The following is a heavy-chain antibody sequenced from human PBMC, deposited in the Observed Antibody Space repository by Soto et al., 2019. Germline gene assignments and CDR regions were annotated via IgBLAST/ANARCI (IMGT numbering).Heavy chain of an antibody. CDR2: IYYSGST. J-gene: IGHJ3*02. CDR1: GGSISSYY. D-gene: IGHD3-3*02. V-gene: IGHV4-59*08. Sequence: SETLSLTCTVSGGSISSYYWSWIRQPPGKGLEWIGYIYYSGSTNYNPSLKSRVTISVDTSKNQFSLKLSSVTAADTAVYYCARPRFGGSIHAFDIWGQGTMVTVSS. CDR3: ARPRFGGSIHAFDI.